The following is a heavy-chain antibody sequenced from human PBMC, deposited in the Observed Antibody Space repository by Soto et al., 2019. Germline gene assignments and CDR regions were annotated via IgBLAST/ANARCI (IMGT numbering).Heavy chain of an antibody. CDR2: INPSGGST. CDR1: GYTFTSYY. CDR3: ARAEGGEWPILRWFDP. Sequence: QVQLVQSGAEVKKPGASVKVSCKASGYTFTSYYMHWVRQAPGQGLEWMGIINPSGGSTSYAQKFQGIGSRTKDTSTSTVYMELSSLRSEDTAVDYCARAEGGEWPILRWFDPWGQGTLVTVSS. J-gene: IGHJ5*02. V-gene: IGHV1-46*03. D-gene: IGHD3-3*01.